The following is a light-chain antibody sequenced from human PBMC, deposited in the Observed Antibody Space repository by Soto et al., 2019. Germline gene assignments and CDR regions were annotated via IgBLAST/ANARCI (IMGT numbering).Light chain of an antibody. CDR1: QSISVW. J-gene: IGKJ1*01. Sequence: DIQMTQSPSPLSASVGDRVTITCRASQSISVWLAWYQQKAGKAPNILIYKASRLESGVPSRFSGSGSETEFTLTISGLQPGDFATYYCQQYNSYWTFGQGTKVDIK. CDR2: KAS. V-gene: IGKV1-5*03. CDR3: QQYNSYWT.